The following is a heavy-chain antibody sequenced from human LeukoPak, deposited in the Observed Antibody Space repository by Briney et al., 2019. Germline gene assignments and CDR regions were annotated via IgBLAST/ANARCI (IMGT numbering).Heavy chain of an antibody. CDR3: ARDHICYSTSCYTGVGLDL. CDR2: IYDDGST. J-gene: IGHJ4*02. D-gene: IGHD2-2*02. CDR1: GFDVINNY. V-gene: IGHV3-53*01. Sequence: GGSLRLSCAASGFDVINNYLSWVRQAPGKGLEWVSVIYDDGSTHYADSVKGRFSLSRDNSKNTLYLEMNRLRADDTAVYYCARDHICYSTSCYTGVGLDLWGQGTLVTVSS.